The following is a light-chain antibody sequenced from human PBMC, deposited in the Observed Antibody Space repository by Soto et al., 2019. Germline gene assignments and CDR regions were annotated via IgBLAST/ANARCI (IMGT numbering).Light chain of an antibody. J-gene: IGKJ1*01. V-gene: IGKV1-5*01. CDR2: DAS. CDR3: QHHGT. CDR1: QSISSW. Sequence: DIQMTQSPSTLSASVGDRVTITCRASQSISSWLAWYQQKPGKAPKLLIYDASSLESGVPSRFSGSGSGTEFTLTISSLQPDDFATYYCQHHGTFGQGTKVDIK.